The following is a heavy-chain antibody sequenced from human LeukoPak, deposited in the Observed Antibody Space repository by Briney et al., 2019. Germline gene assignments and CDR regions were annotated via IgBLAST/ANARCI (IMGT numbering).Heavy chain of an antibody. V-gene: IGHV4-59*01. CDR1: GGSINNYY. CDR2: IYHTGST. CDR3: ARDSSGYFFLPFDY. Sequence: SGTLSLTCTVSGGSINNYYWSWIRQPPGKGLEWIGYIYHTGSTYYNRSLESRVTMSVDTSKNQFSLRLRSVTAADTARYFCARDSSGYFFLPFDYWGRGILVTVSS. J-gene: IGHJ4*02. D-gene: IGHD3-22*01.